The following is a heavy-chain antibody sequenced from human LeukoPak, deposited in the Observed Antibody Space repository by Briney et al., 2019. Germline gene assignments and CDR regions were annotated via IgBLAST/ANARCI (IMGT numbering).Heavy chain of an antibody. D-gene: IGHD3-10*01. CDR1: GGSFSGYY. CDR3: ARVEYGSGSYFLLDY. Sequence: SETLSLTCAVYGGSFSGYYWSWIRQPPGKGLEWIGEINHSGSTNYNPSLKNRVTISVDTSKNQLSLKLSSVTAADTAVYYCARVEYGSGSYFLLDYWGQGTLVTVSS. CDR2: INHSGST. V-gene: IGHV4-34*01. J-gene: IGHJ4*02.